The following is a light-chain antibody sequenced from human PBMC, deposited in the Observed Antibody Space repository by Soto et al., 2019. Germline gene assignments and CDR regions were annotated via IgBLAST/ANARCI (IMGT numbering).Light chain of an antibody. CDR3: QQRSDWPPP. CDR1: QSVSNNY. CDR2: DTS. V-gene: IGKV3D-20*02. Sequence: EIVLTQSPGTPSLSPGERVTLSCRASQSVSNNYLAWYQQKPGQAPRLLIYDTSIRATGIPARFSGSGSGTDFTLTISSLEAEDFAVYYCQQRSDWPPPFGQGTKV. J-gene: IGKJ1*01.